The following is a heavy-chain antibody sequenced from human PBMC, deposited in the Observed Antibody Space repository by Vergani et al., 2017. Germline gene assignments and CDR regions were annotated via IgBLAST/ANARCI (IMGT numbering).Heavy chain of an antibody. D-gene: IGHD2-21*01. CDR3: ARMGGYDDGDAFRIGYFDS. CDR2: IYSTGRT. J-gene: IGHJ4*02. Sequence: QVQLQESGPGLVKPSQTLSLTCSVSGDSISSGGYYWNWIRQHPGKGLELIGYIYSTGRTHHNPSLRRRINMSVDTSKIQFSLKLNSVTAADTAMYYCARMGGYDDGDAFRIGYFDSWGPGILVTVSS. CDR1: GDSISSGGYY. V-gene: IGHV4-31*03.